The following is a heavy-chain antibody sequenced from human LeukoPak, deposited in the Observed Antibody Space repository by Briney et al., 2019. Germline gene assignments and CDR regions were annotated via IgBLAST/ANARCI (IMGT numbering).Heavy chain of an antibody. CDR3: ARHVYCSSTSCYAGYYYYGMDV. CDR1: GYSISSGYY. D-gene: IGHD2-2*01. CDR2: IYHSGST. J-gene: IGHJ6*02. V-gene: IGHV4-38-2*02. Sequence: SETLSLTCTVSGYSISSGYYWGWIRQPPGKGLEWIGSIYHSGSTYYNPSLKSRVTISVDTSKNQFSLKLSSVTAADTAVYYCARHVYCSSTSCYAGYYYYGMDVWGQGTTVTVSS.